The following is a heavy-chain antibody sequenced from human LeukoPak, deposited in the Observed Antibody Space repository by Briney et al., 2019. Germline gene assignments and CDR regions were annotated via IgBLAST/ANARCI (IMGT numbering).Heavy chain of an antibody. CDR1: GYTFTGYY. CDR3: ARGFAARGSGLDY. D-gene: IGHD6-25*01. J-gene: IGHJ4*02. Sequence: ASVKVSCKASGYTFTGYYMHWVRQAPGQGLEWMGRINPNSGGTNYAQKFRGRVTMTRDTSISTAYMELSRLRSDDTAVYYCARGFAARGSGLDYWGQGTLVTVSS. V-gene: IGHV1-2*06. CDR2: INPNSGGT.